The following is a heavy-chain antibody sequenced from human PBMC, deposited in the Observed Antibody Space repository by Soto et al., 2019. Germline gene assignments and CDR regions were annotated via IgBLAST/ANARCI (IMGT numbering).Heavy chain of an antibody. CDR2: ISYNGGTE. Sequence: QVQLVESGGGVVQPGRSLRLSCAASGFTFNGYGMHWVRQAPGKGLEWVGLISYNGGTEYYADSVKGRFTISRDNSKTALYLQMNSLRAEATAVYYCAKPFHTSGYYDDIWFFKLWGRATLVTVSS. CDR1: GFTFNGYG. J-gene: IGHJ2*01. V-gene: IGHV3-30*18. CDR3: AKPFHTSGYYDDIWFFKL. D-gene: IGHD3-22*01.